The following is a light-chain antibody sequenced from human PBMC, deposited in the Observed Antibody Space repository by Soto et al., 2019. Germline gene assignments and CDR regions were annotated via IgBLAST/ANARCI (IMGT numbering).Light chain of an antibody. CDR3: KKYYTTRRT. CDR1: RSIFYNSDSRNY. V-gene: IGKV4-1*01. Sequence: DFVMSQYPDSLAVWCGDRATINCGSTRSIFYNSDSRNYLAWYQHKSGQPPQLLIYWASTRESGVPARFSGSESGKDFTITIRSMQDEDVEVYYCKKYYTTRRTFGQGTTVDIK. CDR2: WAS. J-gene: IGKJ1*01.